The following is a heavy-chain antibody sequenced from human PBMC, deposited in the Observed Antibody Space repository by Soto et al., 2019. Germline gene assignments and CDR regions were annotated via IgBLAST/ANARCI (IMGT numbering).Heavy chain of an antibody. V-gene: IGHV5-51*01. J-gene: IGHJ6*02. D-gene: IGHD2-2*02. Sequence: PGESRNISCKGPGYSFTSHLIGLGRHMPGKGLEWMGIICPGDSGTRYSPSFQGQVTITADKSISTAYLQWSRLKASDTAMYYCARRGDCSSTSCYSCHMDVWGQGTTVTVSS. CDR1: GYSFTSHL. CDR3: ARRGDCSSTSCYSCHMDV. CDR2: ICPGDSGT.